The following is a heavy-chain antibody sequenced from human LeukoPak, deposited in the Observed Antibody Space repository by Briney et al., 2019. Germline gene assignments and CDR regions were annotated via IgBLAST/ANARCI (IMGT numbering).Heavy chain of an antibody. CDR1: GFTFSTYN. Sequence: GGSLRLSCAASGFTFSTYNMNWVRQAPGKGLEWVSYISSSSSTIYYADSVRGRFTISRDNSKNTLYLQMNSLRAEDTAVYYCLRGGAYSGYDFPPPFDYWGQGTLVTVSS. CDR2: ISSSSSTI. CDR3: LRGGAYSGYDFPPPFDY. V-gene: IGHV3-48*01. J-gene: IGHJ4*02. D-gene: IGHD5-12*01.